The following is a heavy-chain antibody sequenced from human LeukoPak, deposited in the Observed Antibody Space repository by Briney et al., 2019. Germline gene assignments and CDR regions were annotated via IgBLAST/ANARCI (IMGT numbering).Heavy chain of an antibody. Sequence: SGTLSPTCAVSSGSVSSSNWLNWVRQPPGEGLEWIGEIYHSGNTNYNQSLKSRVTISVDKSRKKFSLKLSSVTAADTAVYFCARGARHYDTTGYYWYFDSWGQGALVTVSS. CDR2: IYHSGNT. CDR3: ARGARHYDTTGYYWYFDS. V-gene: IGHV4-4*02. CDR1: SGSVSSSNW. D-gene: IGHD3-22*01. J-gene: IGHJ4*02.